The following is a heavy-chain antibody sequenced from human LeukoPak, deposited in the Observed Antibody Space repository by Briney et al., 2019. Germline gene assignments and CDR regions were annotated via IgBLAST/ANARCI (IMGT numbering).Heavy chain of an antibody. Sequence: ASVKVSCKASGYTFTSYGISWVRQAPGQGLEWMGWISAYNGNTNYAQKLQGRVTMTTDTSTSTAYMELRSLRSDVTAVYYCAREGSRYSRKKYGMDVWGQGTTVTVSS. CDR2: ISAYNGNT. J-gene: IGHJ6*02. CDR1: GYTFTSYG. V-gene: IGHV1-18*01. D-gene: IGHD6-13*01. CDR3: AREGSRYSRKKYGMDV.